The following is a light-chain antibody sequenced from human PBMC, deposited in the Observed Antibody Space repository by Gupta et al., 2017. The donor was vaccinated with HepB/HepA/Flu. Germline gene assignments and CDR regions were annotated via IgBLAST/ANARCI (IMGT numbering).Light chain of an antibody. V-gene: IGKV3-20*01. CDR3: QQYGTSPPIT. Sequence: EIVLTQSPGTLSLSPGERATLSCRASQTINSNFLAWYQQKPGQAPRLLMYGASRRATGIPDRFSGSGSGPDFTLPISRLEPEDFAVYYCQQYGTSPPITFGQGTRLEIK. J-gene: IGKJ5*01. CDR1: QTINSNF. CDR2: GAS.